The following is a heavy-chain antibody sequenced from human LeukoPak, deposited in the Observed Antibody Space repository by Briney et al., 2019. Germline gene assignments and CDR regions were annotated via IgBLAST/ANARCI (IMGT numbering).Heavy chain of an antibody. CDR2: ITANGDTT. CDR1: GFIFRSYA. J-gene: IGHJ4*02. CDR3: ATFGVIVRNNYFDY. Sequence: GGSLRLSCVGSGFIFRSYAVTWVRQAPGKGLDWVSSITANGDTTYYADSVKGRFTISRDNSKNTLYLQMSSLRAEDTAVYYCATFGVIVRNNYFDYWGQGALVTVSS. D-gene: IGHD3-3*01. V-gene: IGHV3-23*01.